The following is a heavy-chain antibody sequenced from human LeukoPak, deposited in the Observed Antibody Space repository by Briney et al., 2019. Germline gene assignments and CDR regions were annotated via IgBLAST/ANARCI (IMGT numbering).Heavy chain of an antibody. CDR3: ARMMTPRHYYDSSGYYYGAFDI. CDR2: ISGYNGYT. Sequence: ASVKVSCKASGYTFTNYGISWVRQAPGQGLEWMGWISGYNGYTKYAQKFQGRVTMTTDTSTSTAYMELRSLRSDDTAVYYCARMMTPRHYYDSSGYYYGAFDIWGQGTVVTVSS. CDR1: GYTFTNYG. V-gene: IGHV1-18*01. D-gene: IGHD3-22*01. J-gene: IGHJ3*02.